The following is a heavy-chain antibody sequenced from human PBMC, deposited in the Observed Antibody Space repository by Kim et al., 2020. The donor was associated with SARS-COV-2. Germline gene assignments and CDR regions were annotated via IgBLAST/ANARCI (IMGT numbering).Heavy chain of an antibody. CDR2: ISGDGGST. V-gene: IGHV3-43*02. J-gene: IGHJ4*02. CDR1: GFTFDDYA. CDR3: AKDQGSGWYLIFDY. Sequence: GGSLRLSCAASGFTFDDYAMHWVRQAPGKGLEWVSLISGDGGSTYYADSVKGRFTISRDNSKNSLYLQMNSLRTEDTALYYCAKDQGSGWYLIFDYWGQGTLVTVSS. D-gene: IGHD6-19*01.